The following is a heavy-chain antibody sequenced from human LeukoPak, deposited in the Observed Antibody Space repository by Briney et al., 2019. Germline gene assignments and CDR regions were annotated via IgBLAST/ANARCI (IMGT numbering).Heavy chain of an antibody. V-gene: IGHV4-59*01. CDR1: AASITTYY. CDR3: ARGLFNDAFDI. CDR2: IFYTGDT. J-gene: IGHJ3*02. Sequence: PSETLSLTCPVSAASITTYYWSWIRQPPGKGLEWVGYIFYTGDTSYSPSLKSRVTISLDTSKNQFSLKLSSVTAADTAVYYCARGLFNDAFDIWGQGTMVTVSS.